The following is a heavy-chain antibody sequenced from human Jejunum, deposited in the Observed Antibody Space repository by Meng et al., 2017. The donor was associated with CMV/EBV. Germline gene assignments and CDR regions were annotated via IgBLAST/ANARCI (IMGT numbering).Heavy chain of an antibody. V-gene: IGHV4-39*07. CDR1: SCSYY. Sequence: SCSYYWGWLRPSPAQVLELIGNIYSIGSAYSNPSLRSRVSLSFHTSKGQFSLKVSSLTAADTAVYYCARGVHGRYCPTTTCYPVDDWGQGTVVTVSS. J-gene: IGHJ4*02. CDR2: IYSIGSA. CDR3: ARGVHGRYCPTTTCYPVDD. D-gene: IGHD2-8*01.